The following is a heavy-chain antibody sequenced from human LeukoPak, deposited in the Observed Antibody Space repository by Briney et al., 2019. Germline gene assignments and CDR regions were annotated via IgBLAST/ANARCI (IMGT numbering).Heavy chain of an antibody. Sequence: GGSLRLSCAATGFTFSSYSMNWVRQAPGKGLEWVSSISSSSSYICYADSVEGRFTISRDNAKNSLYLQMNSLRAEDTAVYYCARGSVGGVVVAAMTPDAEYFQHWGQGTLVTVSS. CDR1: GFTFSSYS. V-gene: IGHV3-21*01. CDR2: ISSSSSYI. D-gene: IGHD2-15*01. CDR3: ARGSVGGVVVAAMTPDAEYFQH. J-gene: IGHJ1*01.